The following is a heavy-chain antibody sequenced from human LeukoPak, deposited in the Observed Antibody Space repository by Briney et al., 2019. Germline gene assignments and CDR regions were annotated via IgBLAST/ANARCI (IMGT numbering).Heavy chain of an antibody. CDR1: GYTFTSYD. Sequence: GASVKVSCKASGYTFTSYDINWVRQAPGQGLEWMGWMNPNSGNTGYAQKFQGRVTMTRNTSISTAYMELSSLRSEDTAVYYCAARSSDTAMVDYYYYGMDVWGQGTTVTVSS. CDR3: AARSSDTAMVDYYYYGMDV. D-gene: IGHD5-18*01. CDR2: MNPNSGNT. J-gene: IGHJ6*02. V-gene: IGHV1-8*01.